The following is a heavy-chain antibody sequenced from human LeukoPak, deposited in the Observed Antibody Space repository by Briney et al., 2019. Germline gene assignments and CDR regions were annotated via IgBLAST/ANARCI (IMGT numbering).Heavy chain of an antibody. CDR2: IYYSGST. V-gene: IGHV4-39*07. Sequence: SETLSLTCTVSGGSISSSSYYWGWIRQPPGKGLEWIGSIYYSGSTYYNPSLKSRVTISVDTSKNQFSLKLSSVTAADTAVYYCAKSTYCSSTSCPIYYYYYMDVWGKGTTVTVSS. CDR1: GGSISSSSYY. J-gene: IGHJ6*03. CDR3: AKSTYCSSTSCPIYYYYYMDV. D-gene: IGHD2-2*01.